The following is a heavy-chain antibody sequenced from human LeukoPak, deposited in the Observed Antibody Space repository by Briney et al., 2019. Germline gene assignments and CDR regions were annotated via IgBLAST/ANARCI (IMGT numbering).Heavy chain of an antibody. D-gene: IGHD3-22*01. J-gene: IGHJ4*02. V-gene: IGHV1-69*05. CDR2: IIPIFGTA. Sequence: GSSVKVSCKASGGTFSSYAISWVRQAPGQGLEWMGRIIPIFGTANYAQKFQGRVAITTDESTSTAYMELSSLRSEDTAVYYCARALRGVYYDSSGYSYWGQGTLVTVSS. CDR3: ARALRGVYYDSSGYSY. CDR1: GGTFSSYA.